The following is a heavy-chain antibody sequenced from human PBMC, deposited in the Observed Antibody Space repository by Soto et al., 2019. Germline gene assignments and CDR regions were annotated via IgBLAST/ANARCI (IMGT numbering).Heavy chain of an antibody. Sequence: ASVKVSCKASGYTFTGYYMHWVRQAPGQGLEWMGWINPNSGGTNYAQKFQGWVTMTRDTSISTAYMELSRLRSDDTAVYYCARAPAAVAGIFYFDYWGQGTLVTVSS. CDR3: ARAPAAVAGIFYFDY. CDR2: INPNSGGT. CDR1: GYTFTGYY. V-gene: IGHV1-2*04. D-gene: IGHD6-19*01. J-gene: IGHJ4*02.